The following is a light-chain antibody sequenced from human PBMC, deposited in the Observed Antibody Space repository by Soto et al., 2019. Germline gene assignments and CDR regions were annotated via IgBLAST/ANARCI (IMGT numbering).Light chain of an antibody. V-gene: IGKV3-11*01. J-gene: IGKJ4*01. CDR3: QQRSNWPLT. Sequence: EIVLKQSPATLSLSPGERATLSCRASQSVSSHLAWYQQKPGQAPRLLIYDASNRATGIPARFSGSGSGTDFTLTISSLEPEDFAVYYCQQRSNWPLTFGGGTKVDIK. CDR1: QSVSSH. CDR2: DAS.